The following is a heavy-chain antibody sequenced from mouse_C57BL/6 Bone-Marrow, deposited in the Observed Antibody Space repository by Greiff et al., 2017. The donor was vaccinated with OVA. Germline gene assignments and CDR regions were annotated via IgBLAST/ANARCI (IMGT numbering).Heavy chain of an antibody. D-gene: IGHD1-1*01. J-gene: IGHJ3*01. V-gene: IGHV1-72*01. CDR3: AIERLGYGGSTPGFAY. Sequence: QVQLQQPGAELVKPGASVKLSCKASGYTFTSYWMHWVKQRPGRGLEWIGRIDPNSGGTKYNEKFKSKATLTVDKPSSTAYMQLRSLTSSDSAVYYYAIERLGYGGSTPGFAYWGQGTLVTVSA. CDR1: GYTFTSYW. CDR2: IDPNSGGT.